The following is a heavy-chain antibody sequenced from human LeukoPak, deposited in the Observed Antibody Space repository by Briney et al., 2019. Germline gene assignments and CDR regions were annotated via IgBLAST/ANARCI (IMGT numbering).Heavy chain of an antibody. D-gene: IGHD3-9*01. V-gene: IGHV4-59*01. J-gene: IGHJ4*02. Sequence: SETLSLTCTVSGGSISSYYWSWIRQPPGKGLEWIGYIYYSGSTNYNPSLKSRVTISVDTSKYQFSLKLSSVTAADTAVYYCARVGYYDILTGYGGYFDYWGQGTLVTVSS. CDR1: GGSISSYY. CDR2: IYYSGST. CDR3: ARVGYYDILTGYGGYFDY.